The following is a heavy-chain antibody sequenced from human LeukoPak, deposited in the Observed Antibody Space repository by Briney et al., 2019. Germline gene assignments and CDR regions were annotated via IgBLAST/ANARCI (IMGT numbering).Heavy chain of an antibody. CDR1: GFTFGDYA. D-gene: IGHD3-10*01. V-gene: IGHV3-49*03. J-gene: IGHJ4*02. CDR3: TRGDYYGSHFPY. CDR2: IRSKAYGGTA. Sequence: PGGSLRLSCTASGFTFGDYAMSWFRQAPGKGLEWVGFIRSKAYGGTAEYAASVKGRFTISRDDSKSIAYLQMNSLKTQDTAVYYCTRGDYYGSHFPYWGQGTLVTVSS.